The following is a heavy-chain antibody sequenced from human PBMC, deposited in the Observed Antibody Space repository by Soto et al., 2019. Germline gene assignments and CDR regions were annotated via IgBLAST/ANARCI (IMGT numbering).Heavy chain of an antibody. J-gene: IGHJ6*02. Sequence: QVQLVQSGAEVKSPGASVKVSCKTSGYVFTSYGIGWARQAPGQGLEWMGWINTYNGNTNYAQHLQGRVTLATDTSRSTAYVEVRSLRSNDTAIYYCVLVDVYVTTSPQDVWGQGTTVNVSS. CDR3: VLVDVYVTTSPQDV. CDR2: INTYNGNT. D-gene: IGHD3-16*01. CDR1: GYVFTSYG. V-gene: IGHV1-18*01.